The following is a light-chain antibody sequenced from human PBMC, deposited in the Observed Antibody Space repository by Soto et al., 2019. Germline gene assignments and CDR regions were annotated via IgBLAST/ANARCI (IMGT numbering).Light chain of an antibody. CDR2: AAS. CDR1: QGISNY. CDR3: QQYNSYPFT. V-gene: IGKV1-16*02. J-gene: IGKJ3*01. Sequence: DIQMTQSPSSLTASVGDRVTITCRASQGISNYLGWFQQNPGKAPKSLIDAASSLPSGVPSKFSGSGSVTDFTLTISSLQPEDLVNYYDQQYNSYPFTFGHGTKVDIK.